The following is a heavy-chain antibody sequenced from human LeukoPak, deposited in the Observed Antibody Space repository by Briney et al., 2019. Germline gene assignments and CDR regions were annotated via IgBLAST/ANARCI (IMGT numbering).Heavy chain of an antibody. Sequence: GGSLRLSCAASGFTFSSYAMSWDRQAPGKGLEWVSAISGSGGSTYYADSVKGRFTISRDNSKNTLYLQMNSLGAEDTAVYYCAKDGMATISYYFDYWGQGTLVTVSS. D-gene: IGHD5-24*01. J-gene: IGHJ4*02. CDR1: GFTFSSYA. CDR3: AKDGMATISYYFDY. CDR2: ISGSGGST. V-gene: IGHV3-23*01.